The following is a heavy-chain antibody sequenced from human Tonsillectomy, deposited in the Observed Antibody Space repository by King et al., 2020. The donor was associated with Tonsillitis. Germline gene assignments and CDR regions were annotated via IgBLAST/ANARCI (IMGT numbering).Heavy chain of an antibody. CDR1: GYSFGSSW. J-gene: IGHJ6*02. V-gene: IGHV5-51*01. CDR2: IYPDDSDT. D-gene: IGHD3-16*01. CDR3: ATRQVDTCMTSLPKYYYNAMDV. Sequence: QLVQSGAEVKKPGESLKISCKGSGYSFGSSWVGWVRQLPGKGLEWMGIIYPDDSDTRYSPSVQGQVTISADKSISTAYLQWSSLQAPDTATYYCATRQVDTCMTSLPKYYYNAMDVWRQGTTVTVSS.